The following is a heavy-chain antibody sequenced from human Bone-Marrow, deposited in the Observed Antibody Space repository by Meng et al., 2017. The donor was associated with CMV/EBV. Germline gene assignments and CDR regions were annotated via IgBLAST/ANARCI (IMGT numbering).Heavy chain of an antibody. J-gene: IGHJ4*02. CDR2: IHYSGST. CDR1: GGSVSRGSYY. Sequence: TVSGGSVSRGSYYWSWLRRPPGKGLEWVGYIHYSGSTSYIVSLKRRVTMSVDTSKNQFSLNLNSVTAADTAVYYCARGGTYNGIYFDYWGQGTLVTVSS. D-gene: IGHD1-26*01. V-gene: IGHV4-61*01. CDR3: ARGGTYNGIYFDY.